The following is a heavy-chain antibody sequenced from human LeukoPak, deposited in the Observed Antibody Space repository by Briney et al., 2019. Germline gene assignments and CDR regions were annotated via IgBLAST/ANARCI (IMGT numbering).Heavy chain of an antibody. J-gene: IGHJ6*03. CDR1: GGTFSTYV. CDR3: VRGPSRPRYCSGGSCYSYYYYMDV. CDR2: IIPIFGTA. V-gene: IGHV1-69*06. D-gene: IGHD2-15*01. Sequence: GASVKVSCKASGGTFSTYVISWVRQAPGQGPEWMGGIIPIFGTANYAQKFQGRVTITADKSTSTAYMELSSLRSEDTAVYYCVRGPSRPRYCSGGSCYSYYYYMDVWGKGTTVTVSS.